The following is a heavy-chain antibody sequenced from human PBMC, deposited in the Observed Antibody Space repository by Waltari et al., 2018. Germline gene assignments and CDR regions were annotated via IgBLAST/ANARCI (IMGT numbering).Heavy chain of an antibody. Sequence: VQLQESGPGLVKPSETLSLTCTVSGYSITSGYYWGCIRQPPGKGLEWIGSIYHSGNTYYNPSLKGRLTISVDTSKNQFSLRLSSVTAADTAVYYCARAPMSGAATGTFDFWGLGSLVTVSP. V-gene: IGHV4-38-2*02. CDR3: ARAPMSGAATGTFDF. J-gene: IGHJ4*02. D-gene: IGHD6-13*01. CDR1: GYSITSGYY. CDR2: IYHSGNT.